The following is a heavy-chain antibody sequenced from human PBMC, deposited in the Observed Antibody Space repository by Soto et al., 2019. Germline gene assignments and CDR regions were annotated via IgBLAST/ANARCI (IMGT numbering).Heavy chain of an antibody. D-gene: IGHD3-3*01. CDR1: GYPVTAYY. CDR2: INPATGAA. V-gene: IGHV1-2*02. CDR3: ARGGGVGVAGSAAFDM. J-gene: IGHJ3*02. Sequence: QLHLVQSGAVVKKPGASVTVSCSASGYPVTAYYMHWVRQAPGRGLEWMGGINPATGAAKYKQTFQGRVTRPRDTSTSTVFRDLGGLESEDTAVFYWARGGGVGVAGSAAFDMWGQGTLVTVSS.